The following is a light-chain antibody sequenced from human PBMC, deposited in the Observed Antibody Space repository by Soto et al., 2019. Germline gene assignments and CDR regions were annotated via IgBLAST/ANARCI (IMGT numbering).Light chain of an antibody. CDR2: KAS. V-gene: IGKV1-5*03. CDR1: QTISSW. J-gene: IGKJ1*01. Sequence: DIQMTQSPSTLSGSVGDRATITCRASQTISSWLAWYQQKPGKAPKLLIYKASTLKSGVPSTFSGRGSGTEFTLTISILQSEDFAVYYCQQYNNWPRTFGQGTKVDIK. CDR3: QQYNNWPRT.